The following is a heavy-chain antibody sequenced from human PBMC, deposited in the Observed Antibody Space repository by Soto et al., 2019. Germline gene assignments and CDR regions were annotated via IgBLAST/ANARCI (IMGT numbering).Heavy chain of an antibody. V-gene: IGHV3-7*01. CDR2: IKQDGSEK. CDR1: GFTFRSYC. Sequence: PGGSLRLSCSASGFTFRSYCMSWVRQAPGKGLEWVANIKQDGSEKYYVDSVKGRFTISRDNAKNPLYLQMNSLRAEDTAVYYCASFPLGLGERHFDYWGQGTLVTVSS. CDR3: ASFPLGLGERHFDY. D-gene: IGHD3-16*01. J-gene: IGHJ4*02.